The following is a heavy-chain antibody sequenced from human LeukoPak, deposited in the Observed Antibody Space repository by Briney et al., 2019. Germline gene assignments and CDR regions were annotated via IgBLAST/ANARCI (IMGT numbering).Heavy chain of an antibody. CDR3: ARGPRGYSYGYSFRLLYFDY. J-gene: IGHJ4*02. CDR2: INHSGST. Sequence: PSETLSLTCAVYGGSFSGYYWSWIRQPPGKGLEWIGEINHSGSTNYNPSLKSRVTISVDTSKNQFSLKLSSVTAADTAMYYCARGPRGYSYGYSFRLLYFDYWGQGTLVTVSS. CDR1: GGSFSGYY. V-gene: IGHV4-34*01. D-gene: IGHD5-18*01.